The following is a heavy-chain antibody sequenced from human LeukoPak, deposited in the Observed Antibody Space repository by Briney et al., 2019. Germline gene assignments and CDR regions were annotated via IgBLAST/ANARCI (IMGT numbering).Heavy chain of an antibody. D-gene: IGHD5-24*01. J-gene: IGHJ4*02. CDR2: ISSSGSNI. CDR1: GFTFSSYE. Sequence: GGSLRLSCAASGFTFSSYEMNWVRQAPGKGLEWVSYISSSGSNIYYADSVKGRFTISRDNAKNSLYLQMNSLRVEDTADYYCARADMATITIDYWGQGTLVTVSS. CDR3: ARADMATITIDY. V-gene: IGHV3-48*03.